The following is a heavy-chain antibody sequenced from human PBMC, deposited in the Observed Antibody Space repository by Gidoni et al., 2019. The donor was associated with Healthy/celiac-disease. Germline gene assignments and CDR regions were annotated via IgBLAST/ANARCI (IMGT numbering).Heavy chain of an antibody. J-gene: IGHJ4*02. CDR3: ARESDYSNYVDY. CDR1: GGSFSGYY. Sequence: QVQLQQWGAGLFKPSETLSLTCAVYGGSFSGYYCSWIRQPPGKGLEWIGEINHSGSTNYNPSLKSRVTISVDTSKIQFSLKLSSVTAADTAVYYCARESDYSNYVDYWGQGTLVTVSS. V-gene: IGHV4-34*01. D-gene: IGHD4-4*01. CDR2: INHSGST.